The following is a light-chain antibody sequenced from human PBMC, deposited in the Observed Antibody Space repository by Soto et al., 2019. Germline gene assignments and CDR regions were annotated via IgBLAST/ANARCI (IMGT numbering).Light chain of an antibody. J-gene: IGLJ1*01. V-gene: IGLV2-14*01. CDR2: EVN. Sequence: QSVLTQPASVSGPPGQSITISCTGTSSDVAFYNHVSWYQQHPGKAPKLLIYEVNNRPSWVSHRFSGSQSGNTASLTISGLQAEDEADYYCSSFASTHTYVFGTGTKV. CDR1: SSDVAFYNH. CDR3: SSFASTHTYV.